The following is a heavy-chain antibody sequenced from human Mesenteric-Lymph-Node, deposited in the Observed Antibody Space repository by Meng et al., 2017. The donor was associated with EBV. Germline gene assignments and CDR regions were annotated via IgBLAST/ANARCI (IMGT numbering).Heavy chain of an antibody. CDR2: ISAYNGNI. D-gene: IGHD3-22*01. Sequence: QLVQSGAEVKKPGASVKVSCKASGYSFSSYGISWVRQAPGQGLEWMGWISAYNGNINYAQKFQGRVTMTTDTSTSTAYMELRSLRSDDTAVYYCATDTGRVINNLFDPWGQGTLVTVSS. V-gene: IGHV1-18*01. CDR3: ATDTGRVINNLFDP. CDR1: GYSFSSYG. J-gene: IGHJ5*02.